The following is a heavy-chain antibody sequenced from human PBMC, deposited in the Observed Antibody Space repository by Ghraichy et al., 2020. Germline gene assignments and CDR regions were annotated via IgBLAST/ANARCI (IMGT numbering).Heavy chain of an antibody. CDR1: GFSLSTSGMC. V-gene: IGHV2-70*11. CDR3: ARSRKYSSSWYFHYFDY. J-gene: IGHJ4*02. Sequence: SGPTLVKPTQTLTLTCTFSGFSLSTSGMCVSWIRQPPGKALEWLARIDWDDDKYYSTSLKTRLTISKDTSKNQVVLTMTNMDPVDTATYYCARSRKYSSSWYFHYFDYWGQGTLVTVSS. CDR2: IDWDDDK. D-gene: IGHD6-13*01.